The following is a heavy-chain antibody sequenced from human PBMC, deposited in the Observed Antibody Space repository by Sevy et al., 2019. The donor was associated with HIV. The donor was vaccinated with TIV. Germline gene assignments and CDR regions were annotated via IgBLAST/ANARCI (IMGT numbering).Heavy chain of an antibody. J-gene: IGHJ4*02. Sequence: ASVKVSCKTSGYSFSGYNMHWVRQATGQGLEWMGRINPTSGGTKFAEMFQGRVTMTRDMSISTAYMELSSLRSDDTAVYYCVRVPAAAGTRGYFDYWGQGTLVTVSS. CDR3: VRVPAAAGTRGYFDY. V-gene: IGHV1-2*06. D-gene: IGHD6-13*01. CDR2: INPTSGGT. CDR1: GYSFSGYN.